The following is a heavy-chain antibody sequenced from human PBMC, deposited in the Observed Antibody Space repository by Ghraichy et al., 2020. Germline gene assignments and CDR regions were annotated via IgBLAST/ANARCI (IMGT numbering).Heavy chain of an antibody. V-gene: IGHV4-59*01. D-gene: IGHD3-9*01. CDR1: GGSISSYY. J-gene: IGHJ5*02. CDR2: IYYSGST. CDR3: ARFVRQNLDFDP. Sequence: SETLSLTCTVSGGSISSYYWSWIRQPPGKGLEWIGYIYYSGSTNYNTSLKSRVTISVDTSKNQFSLKLSSVTAAVTAVYYCARFVRQNLDFDPWGQGTLVTVSS.